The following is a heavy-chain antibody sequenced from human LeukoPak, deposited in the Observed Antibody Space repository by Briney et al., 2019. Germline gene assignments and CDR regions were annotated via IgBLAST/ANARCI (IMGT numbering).Heavy chain of an antibody. Sequence: PGGSLRLSCAASGFTFSVNWMHWVRQAPGKGLVWVSHINSDGSSTTYADSVKGRFTISRDNAKNTLYLQMNSLRAEDTAVYYCARVRRGSGSYQSYYFDYWGQGTLVTVSS. J-gene: IGHJ4*02. D-gene: IGHD3-10*01. CDR1: GFTFSVNW. CDR2: INSDGSST. V-gene: IGHV3-74*01. CDR3: ARVRRGSGSYQSYYFDY.